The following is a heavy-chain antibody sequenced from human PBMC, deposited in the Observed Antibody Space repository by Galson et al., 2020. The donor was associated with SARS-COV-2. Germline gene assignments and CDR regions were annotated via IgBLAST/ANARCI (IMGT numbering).Heavy chain of an antibody. J-gene: IGHJ6*02. CDR3: AREASWAMFAMDV. Sequence: GESLKISCLVSGFPFNSYSMNWVRPAPGKGLEWVSATSSSSDYIYNADSVKGRFTISRDNAKNSLYLQMNSLRAEDTAVYYCAREASWAMFAMDVWGQGTTVTVSS. CDR1: GFPFNSYS. CDR2: TSSSSDYI. V-gene: IGHV3-21*01. D-gene: IGHD3-10*02.